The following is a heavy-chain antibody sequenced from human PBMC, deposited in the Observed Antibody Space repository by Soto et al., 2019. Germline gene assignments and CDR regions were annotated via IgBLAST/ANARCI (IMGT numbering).Heavy chain of an antibody. J-gene: IGHJ5*02. CDR2: IYYSGST. Sequence: SETLSLTCTVSGGSISSYYWSWIRQPPGKGLGWIGYIYYSGSTNYNPSLKSRVTISVDTSKNQFSLKLSSVTAADTAVYYCARDRRSTYYDFWSGYYGNWFDPWGQGTLVTVSS. CDR3: ARDRRSTYYDFWSGYYGNWFDP. D-gene: IGHD3-3*01. V-gene: IGHV4-59*01. CDR1: GGSISSYY.